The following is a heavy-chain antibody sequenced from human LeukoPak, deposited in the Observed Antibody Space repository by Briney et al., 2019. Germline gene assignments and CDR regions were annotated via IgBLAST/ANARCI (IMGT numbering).Heavy chain of an antibody. D-gene: IGHD5-18*01. CDR2: IYYSGST. J-gene: IGHJ4*02. Sequence: SQTLSLTCTVSGGSISSGDYYWSWIRQPPGKGLEWIGYIYYSGSTYYNPSLKSRVTISVDTSKNQFSLKLSSVTAADTAVYYCAREDPYSYGPNFGFGYWGQGTLVTVSS. CDR1: GGSISSGDYY. CDR3: AREDPYSYGPNFGFGY. V-gene: IGHV4-30-4*01.